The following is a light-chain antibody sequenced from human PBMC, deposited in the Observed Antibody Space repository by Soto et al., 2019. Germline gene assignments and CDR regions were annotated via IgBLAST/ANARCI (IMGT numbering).Light chain of an antibody. CDR1: QSISSW. J-gene: IGKJ4*01. CDR2: KAS. CDR3: QQYHSYSLT. V-gene: IGKV1-5*03. Sequence: DIQMTQSPSTLSASVGDRVTITCRASQSISSWLAWYQQKPGKAPKLLIYKASSLEGVVPSRFSGSGSGTDITLTISILQPDDFATYYCQQYHSYSLTFGGGTKVDIK.